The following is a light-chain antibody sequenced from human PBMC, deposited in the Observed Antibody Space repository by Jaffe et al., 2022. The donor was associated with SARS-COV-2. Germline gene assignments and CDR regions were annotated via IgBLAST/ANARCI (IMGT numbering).Light chain of an antibody. J-gene: IGKJ3*01. V-gene: IGKV1-33*01. CDR1: EDISNN. CDR2: DAS. CDR3: QQYKNLPG. Sequence: DIQMTQSPSSLSASVGDRVTITCQASEDISNNLNWYQQKPGKAPKLLIYDASNLETGVPSRFSGGGSGTDFTFTISSLQPEDIATYYCQQYKNLPGFGPGTKVDIK.